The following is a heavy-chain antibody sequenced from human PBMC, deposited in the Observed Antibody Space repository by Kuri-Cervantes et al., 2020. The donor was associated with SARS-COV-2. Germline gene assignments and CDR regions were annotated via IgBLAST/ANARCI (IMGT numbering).Heavy chain of an antibody. CDR1: GFNYLNYA. J-gene: IGHJ4*02. Sequence: GGSLRLSCTASGFNYLNYAMHWVRQAPGTGLEWVAVVSYNGTNKYYAGSVKGRFTISRDNSKNTLYLQMNSLRAEDTAVYYCAKVNSRTYYFDYWGQGTLVTVSS. CDR2: VSYNGTNK. V-gene: IGHV3-30-3*01. CDR3: AKVNSRTYYFDY. D-gene: IGHD6-13*01.